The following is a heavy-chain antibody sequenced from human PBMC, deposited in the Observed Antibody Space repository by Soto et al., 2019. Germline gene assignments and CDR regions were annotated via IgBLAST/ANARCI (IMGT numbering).Heavy chain of an antibody. CDR1: GYTFTRSG. J-gene: IGHJ6*02. CDR2: ISSYNGDT. CDR3: ARAGVAPYYYYGMDI. V-gene: IGHV1-18*01. Sequence: QVQLVQSGAEVKKPGASVKVSCKASGYTFTRSGISWARQAPGQGPEWMGWISSYNGDTNYAQTFQGRVTMTTATSTSTTYMDLRSLRSDDTAVYYCARAGVAPYYYYGMDIWGQGTPVTVSS. D-gene: IGHD5-12*01.